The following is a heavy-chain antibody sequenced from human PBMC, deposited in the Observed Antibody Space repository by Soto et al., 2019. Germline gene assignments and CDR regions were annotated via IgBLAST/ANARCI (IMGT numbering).Heavy chain of an antibody. J-gene: IGHJ5*02. D-gene: IGHD2-21*02. CDR2: YNPVITYG. CDR1: GYSFNNYA. Sequence: QVQLLQSGAEVKEPGASVRVSCKASGYSFNNYAVSWVRQAPGQGLEWMGWYNPVITYGQSAKKFQGRVSMTTDTSTNTAYMELKSLRSDDTAAYYCARNSSDFYGWLDPWGQGTLVTVSS. CDR3: ARNSSDFYGWLDP. V-gene: IGHV1-18*04.